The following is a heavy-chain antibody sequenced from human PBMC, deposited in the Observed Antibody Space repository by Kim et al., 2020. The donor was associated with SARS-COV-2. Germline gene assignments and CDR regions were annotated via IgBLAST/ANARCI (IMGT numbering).Heavy chain of an antibody. CDR1: GGSFSGYY. D-gene: IGHD6-6*01. V-gene: IGHV4-34*01. Sequence: SETLSLTCAVYGGSFSGYYWSWIRQPPGKGLEWIGEINHSGSTNYNPSLKSRVTISVDTSKNQFSLKLSSVTAADTAVYYCARGARRYSSSSGMDVWGQGTTVTVSS. CDR3: ARGARRYSSSSGMDV. CDR2: INHSGST. J-gene: IGHJ6*02.